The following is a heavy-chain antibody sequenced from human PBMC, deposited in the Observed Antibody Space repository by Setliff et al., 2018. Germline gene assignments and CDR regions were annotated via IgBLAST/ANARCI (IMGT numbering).Heavy chain of an antibody. Sequence: SETLSLTCAVYGGSFSGYYWSWIRQPPGKGLEWIGEINHSGSTNYNPSLKSRVTISVDTSKNQFSLKLSSVTAADTAVYYCARGGRISYRPSTSWYILDYWGQGTLVTSP. J-gene: IGHJ4*02. CDR2: INHSGST. CDR1: GGSFSGYY. V-gene: IGHV4-34*01. D-gene: IGHD6-13*01. CDR3: ARGGRISYRPSTSWYILDY.